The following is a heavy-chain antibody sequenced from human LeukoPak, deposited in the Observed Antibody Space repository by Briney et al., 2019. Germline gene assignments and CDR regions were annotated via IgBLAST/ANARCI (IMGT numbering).Heavy chain of an antibody. D-gene: IGHD3-10*01. CDR3: ARRSGDGAYYFDY. V-gene: IGHV4-39*01. J-gene: IGHJ4*02. CDR2: IYYSGST. Sequence: SETLSLTCTVSGGSISSSSYYWCWIRQPPGKGLEWIGSIYYSGSTYYNPSLKSRVTISVDTSKNQFSLKLSSVTAADTAVYYCARRSGDGAYYFDYWGQGTLVTVSS. CDR1: GGSISSSSYY.